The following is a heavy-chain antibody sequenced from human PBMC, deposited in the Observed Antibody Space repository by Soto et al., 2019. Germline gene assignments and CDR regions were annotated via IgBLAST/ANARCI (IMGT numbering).Heavy chain of an antibody. J-gene: IGHJ6*02. V-gene: IGHV1-2*04. D-gene: IGHD2-15*01. CDR3: ARESRMICSGGSCYLYGMAV. CDR2: INPNSGGT. Sequence: ASVKVSCKASGYTFTGYYMHWVRQAPGQGLEWMGWINPNSGGTNYAQKFQGWVTMTRDTSISTAYMELSRLRSDDTAVYYCARESRMICSGGSCYLYGMAVWGQGTTVTVSS. CDR1: GYTFTGYY.